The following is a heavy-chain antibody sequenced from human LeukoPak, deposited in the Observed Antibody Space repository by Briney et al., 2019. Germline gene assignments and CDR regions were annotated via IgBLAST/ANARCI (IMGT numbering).Heavy chain of an antibody. D-gene: IGHD3-16*01. J-gene: IGHJ3*02. CDR1: GFTFSSYS. CDR3: ARDALIDYSRPFDI. V-gene: IGHV3-21*04. CDR2: ISSSSSYI. Sequence: GGSLRLSCAASGFTFSSYSMSWVRQAPGKGLEWVSSISSSSSYIYYADSVKGRFTISRDNAKNTLYLQMNSLRAEDTAVYYCARDALIDYSRPFDIWGQGTMVTVSS.